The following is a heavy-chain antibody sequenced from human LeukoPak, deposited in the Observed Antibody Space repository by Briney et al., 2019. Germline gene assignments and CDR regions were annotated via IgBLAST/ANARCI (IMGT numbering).Heavy chain of an antibody. CDR3: ARDIRGYYYYMDV. CDR2: INPNSGGT. V-gene: IGHV1-2*02. J-gene: IGHJ6*03. CDR1: GYTFTGYY. D-gene: IGHD1-14*01. Sequence: ASVKVSCKASGYTFTGYYMHWVRQAPGQGLEGMGWINPNSGGTNYAQKFQGRVTMTRDTSISTAYMDLRRLRSDDTAVYYCARDIRGYYYYMDVWGKGTTVTISS.